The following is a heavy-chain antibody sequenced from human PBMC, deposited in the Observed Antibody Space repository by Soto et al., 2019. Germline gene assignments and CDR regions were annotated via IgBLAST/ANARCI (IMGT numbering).Heavy chain of an antibody. V-gene: IGHV4-30-2*01. CDR3: AVSGRGGLDV. CDR2: IDRSGSA. Sequence: QLQLQESGSGLVKPSQKLSLTCTVSGGSINSGGYSWSWIRQPPGKGLEWIGYIDRSGSAYYSPSLQNRGTISVDTSKNHFSLNLTSVTAADTAVYYCAVSGRGGLDVWGQGTTVTVSS. J-gene: IGHJ6*02. D-gene: IGHD3-10*01. CDR1: GGSINSGGYS.